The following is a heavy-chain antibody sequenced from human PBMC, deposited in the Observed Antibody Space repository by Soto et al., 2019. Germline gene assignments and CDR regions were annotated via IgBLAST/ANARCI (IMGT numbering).Heavy chain of an antibody. CDR1: GFNFNNYC. CDR3: ARDAQQLANYAMDV. Sequence: WGTLRLSCGASGFNFNNYCLRRVRQDPGKGLVWVSRIYGAGSDPNYADSVKGRFTISRDNAQNTLYLQMNNVGAEDTAVYYCARDAQQLANYAMDVWGQGTTVTVSS. J-gene: IGHJ6*02. V-gene: IGHV3-74*01. CDR2: IYGAGSDP. D-gene: IGHD6-13*01.